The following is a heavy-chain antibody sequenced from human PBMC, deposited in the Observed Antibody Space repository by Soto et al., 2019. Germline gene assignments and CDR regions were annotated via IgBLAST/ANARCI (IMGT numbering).Heavy chain of an antibody. J-gene: IGHJ4*02. Sequence: GFLRLSGEAAGLILTTNSMKWVRQVPGKGLQWLSSISFSGTFKSYGDSVKGRFTISRDNAKNSLFLQMNNLSGEDTGLYYFARDPPHGGTSSWDADSWGPGTLV. CDR3: ARDPPHGGTSSWDADS. CDR1: GLILTTNS. D-gene: IGHD2-15*01. V-gene: IGHV3-21*01. CDR2: ISFSGTFK.